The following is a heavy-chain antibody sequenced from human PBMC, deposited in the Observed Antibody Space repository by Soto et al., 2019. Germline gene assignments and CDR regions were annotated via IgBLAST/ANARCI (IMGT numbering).Heavy chain of an antibody. V-gene: IGHV5-10-1*01. CDR1: GYSFTNFW. D-gene: IGHD3-16*01. Sequence: PWESLKIYCETAGYSFTNFWLNWVRQMPGKGLEGMGMIDPSDSYTNYSPSFQGHVTFSADESINTAYLQWSSPKASDTAMYYCAGNRHADSPFKVVNNLGLDYWVQGTPVTVSS. J-gene: IGHJ4*02. CDR2: IDPSDSYT. CDR3: AGNRHADSPFKVVNNLGLDY.